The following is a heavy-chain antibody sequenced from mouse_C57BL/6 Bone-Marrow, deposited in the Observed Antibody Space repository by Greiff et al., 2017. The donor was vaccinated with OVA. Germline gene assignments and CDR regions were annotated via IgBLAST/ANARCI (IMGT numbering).Heavy chain of an antibody. D-gene: IGHD1-1*01. J-gene: IGHJ4*01. CDR2: IYPGDGDT. CDR3: ANDYYYGSSYAMDY. Sequence: VKLQESGPELVKPGASVKISCKASGYAFSSSWMNWVKQRPGKGLEWIGRIYPGDGDTNYNGKFKGKATLTADNSSSTAYMQRSSLTSEDSAVYFCANDYYYGSSYAMDYWGQGTSVTVSS. V-gene: IGHV1-82*01. CDR1: GYAFSSSW.